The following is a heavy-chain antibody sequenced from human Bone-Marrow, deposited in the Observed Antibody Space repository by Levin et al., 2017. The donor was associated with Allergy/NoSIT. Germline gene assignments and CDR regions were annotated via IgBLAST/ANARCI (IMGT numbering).Heavy chain of an antibody. CDR3: ARGLDVGYYYYYGMDV. D-gene: IGHD2-2*03. CDR1: GGSITSGDYY. J-gene: IGHJ6*02. V-gene: IGHV4-30-4*01. Sequence: SETLSLTCSVSGGSITSGDYYWSWVRQPPGKGLECIGHSYYSGSTSYNPSLGGRVNISLDTSKNQFSLRLRSVTAADTAVYYCARGLDVGYYYYYGMDVWGPGTTVTVSS. CDR2: SYYSGST.